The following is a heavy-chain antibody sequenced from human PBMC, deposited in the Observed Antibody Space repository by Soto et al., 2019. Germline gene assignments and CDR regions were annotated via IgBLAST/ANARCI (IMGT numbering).Heavy chain of an antibody. CDR2: IYYSGST. J-gene: IGHJ3*02. CDR3: ARDVPPTVTLDAFDI. CDR1: GGSIISGGYF. Sequence: SETLSLTCTVSGGSIISGGYFWNWIRQHPGKGLEWIGSIYYSGSTSYNPSLKSRVTISADTSKNQFSLKLTSLTAADTAVYYCARDVPPTVTLDAFDIWGPGTRVTVSS. D-gene: IGHD4-4*01. V-gene: IGHV4-31*03.